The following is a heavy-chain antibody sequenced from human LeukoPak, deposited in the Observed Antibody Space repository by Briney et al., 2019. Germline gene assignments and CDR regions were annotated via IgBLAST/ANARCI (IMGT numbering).Heavy chain of an antibody. Sequence: GGSLSLSWAAAGFTFSSHAMSCGRQAAGNGLDWGSSIRGSGGNTYYADSVKGRFTISRDNFQTTLYLQMNSLRAEDTAVYYCAKDYYDSSIFSAPHLFACWGQGTLVTVSA. CDR3: AKDYYDSSIFSAPHLFAC. CDR1: GFTFSSHA. CDR2: IRGSGGNT. D-gene: IGHD3-22*01. J-gene: IGHJ4*02. V-gene: IGHV3-23*01.